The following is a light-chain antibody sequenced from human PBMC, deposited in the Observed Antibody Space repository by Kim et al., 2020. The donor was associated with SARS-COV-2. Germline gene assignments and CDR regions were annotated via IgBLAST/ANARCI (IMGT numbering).Light chain of an antibody. CDR3: QQYHHWPPVT. CDR2: AAS. Sequence: YPGDGDTLSCRASQNVNRDLAWYQQTSGQSPRLLIYAASTRATGVPARFSGSGFGTEFTLTISSLQSEDFAVYFCQQYHHWPPVTFGGGTKVDIK. CDR1: QNVNRD. J-gene: IGKJ4*01. V-gene: IGKV3D-15*01.